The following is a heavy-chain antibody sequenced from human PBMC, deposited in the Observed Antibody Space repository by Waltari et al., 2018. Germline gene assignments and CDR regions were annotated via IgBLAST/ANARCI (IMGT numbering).Heavy chain of an antibody. J-gene: IGHJ6*02. D-gene: IGHD3-3*01. Sequence: QVQLQESGPGLVKPSETLSLTCSLSGGSISGYYWTWIRPPPGKGLEWIAYIHYTWRTSYNPSLKSRITMSVDTSKNQFSLKVSSVTAADTAVYYCARFLSMLGVEKGGMDVWGQGTTVTVSS. CDR1: GGSISGYY. V-gene: IGHV4-59*01. CDR3: ARFLSMLGVEKGGMDV. CDR2: IHYTWRT.